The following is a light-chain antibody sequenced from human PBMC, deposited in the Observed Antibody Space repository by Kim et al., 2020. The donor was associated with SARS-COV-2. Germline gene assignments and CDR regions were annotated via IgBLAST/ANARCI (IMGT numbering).Light chain of an antibody. V-gene: IGKV3-20*01. CDR3: QQYGSSPLT. J-gene: IGKJ4*01. CDR1: QSVSSSY. CDR2: GAS. Sequence: SPGERATLSGRASQSVSSSYLAWYQQKPGQAPRLLIYGASRRATGIPDRFSGSGSGTDFTLTISRLEPEDFAVYYCQQYGSSPLTFGGGTKVDIK.